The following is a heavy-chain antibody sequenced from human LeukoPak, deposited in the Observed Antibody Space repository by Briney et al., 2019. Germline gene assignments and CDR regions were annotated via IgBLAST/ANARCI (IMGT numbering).Heavy chain of an antibody. CDR1: GYTFTSYG. V-gene: IGHV1-18*01. J-gene: IGHJ4*02. CDR3: ARDEGLTVTTRNFDY. D-gene: IGHD4-17*01. CDR2: ISAYNGNT. Sequence: GASVKVSCKASGYTFTSYGISWVRQAPGQGLEWMGWISAYNGNTNYAQKLQGRVTMTTDTSTSTAYMELRSLRSDDTAVYYCARDEGLTVTTRNFDYWGQRTLVTVYS.